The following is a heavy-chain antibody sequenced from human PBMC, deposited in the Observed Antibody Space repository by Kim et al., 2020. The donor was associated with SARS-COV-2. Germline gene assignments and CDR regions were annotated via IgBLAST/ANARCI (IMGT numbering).Heavy chain of an antibody. V-gene: IGHV4-31*03. J-gene: IGHJ2*01. CDR2: IYYSGNT. CDR3: ARVSLMVYATRHWYFDL. CDR1: GGSISSESYY. D-gene: IGHD2-8*01. Sequence: SETLSLTCTVSGGSISSESYYWSWIRQYPGKGLEWIGYIYYSGNTYYNPSLKSRLTISVDTSKNQFSLHLSSVTAADTAVYYCARVSLMVYATRHWYFDLWGRGPLVTVSS.